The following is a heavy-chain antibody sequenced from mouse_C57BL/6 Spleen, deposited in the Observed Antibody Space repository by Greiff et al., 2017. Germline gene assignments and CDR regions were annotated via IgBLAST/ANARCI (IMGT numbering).Heavy chain of an antibody. CDR1: GFSFNTYA. V-gene: IGHV10-1*01. J-gene: IGHJ3*01. CDR3: VYDGYYVFAC. CDR2: IRSKSNNYAT. Sequence: EVQGVESGGGLVQPKGSLKLSCAASGFSFNTYAMNWVRQAPGKGLEWVARIRSKSNNYATYYADSVKDRFTISRDDSESMLYLQMNNLKTEDTAMYYCVYDGYYVFACWGQGALVTVSA. D-gene: IGHD2-3*01.